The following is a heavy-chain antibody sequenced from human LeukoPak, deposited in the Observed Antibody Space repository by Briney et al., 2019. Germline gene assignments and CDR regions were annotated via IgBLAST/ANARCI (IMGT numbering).Heavy chain of an antibody. V-gene: IGHV4-30-4*08. D-gene: IGHD6-13*01. CDR3: ASSSSSWPQFDP. Sequence: ASETLSLTCTVSGGSIGSGGFYWSWIRQHPGKGLEWIGYIYYSGSTYYNPSLKSRVTISVDTSKNQFSLKLSSVTAADTAVYYCASSSSSWPQFDPWGQGTLVTVSS. CDR1: GGSIGSGGFY. J-gene: IGHJ5*02. CDR2: IYYSGST.